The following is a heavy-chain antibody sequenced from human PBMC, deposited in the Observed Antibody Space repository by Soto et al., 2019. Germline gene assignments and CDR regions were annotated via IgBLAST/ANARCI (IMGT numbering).Heavy chain of an antibody. J-gene: IGHJ4*02. V-gene: IGHV3-33*01. CDR1: GFTFSSYG. CDR3: ASPVYSSSWFAPGH. CDR2: IWYDGSNK. Sequence: GGSLRLSCAASGFTFSSYGMHWVRQAPGKGLEWVAVIWYDGSNKYYADSVKGRFTISRDNSKNTLYLQMNSLRAEDTAVYYCASPVYSSSWFAPGHWGQGTLVTVSS. D-gene: IGHD6-13*01.